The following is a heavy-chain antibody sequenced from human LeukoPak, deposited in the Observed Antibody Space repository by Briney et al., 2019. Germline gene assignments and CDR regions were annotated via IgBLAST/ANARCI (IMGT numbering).Heavy chain of an antibody. CDR2: INHSGST. J-gene: IGHJ3*02. Sequence: SETLSLTCAVYGGSFSGYYWSWIRQPPGKGLEWIGEINHSGSTNYNPSLKSRVTISVDTSKNQFSLKLSSVTAADTAVYYCARRRIAVAAAFDIWGQGTMVTVSS. V-gene: IGHV4-34*01. D-gene: IGHD6-19*01. CDR1: GGSFSGYY. CDR3: ARRRIAVAAAFDI.